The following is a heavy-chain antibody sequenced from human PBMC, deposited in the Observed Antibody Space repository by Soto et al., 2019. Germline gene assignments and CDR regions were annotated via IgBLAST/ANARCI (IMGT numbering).Heavy chain of an antibody. Sequence: SETLSLTCTVSGGSISSSSYYWGWIRQPPGKGLEWIGSIYYSGSTYYNPSLKSRFTISVDTSKNQFTLKLSSVTAADTAVYYCARDGDGYYYYGMDVWGQVTTVTVSS. CDR2: IYYSGST. V-gene: IGHV4-39*06. CDR3: ARDGDGYYYYGMDV. CDR1: GGSISSSSYY. J-gene: IGHJ6*02.